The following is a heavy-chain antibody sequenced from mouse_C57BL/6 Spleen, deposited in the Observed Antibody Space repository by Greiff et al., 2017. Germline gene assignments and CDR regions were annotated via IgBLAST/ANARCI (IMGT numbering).Heavy chain of an antibody. D-gene: IGHD2-1*01. J-gene: IGHJ4*01. Sequence: EVHLVESGGGFVMPGGSLKLSCAASGFTFSDYGMHWVRQAPGTGLEWVAYIGRGSSSIYYADTVKGRFTISRDNAKNTLFLQMLSLRAEATAMYYWGRSYGNYEDYWGQGTSVTVSS. CDR2: IGRGSSSI. V-gene: IGHV5-17*01. CDR1: GFTFSDYG. CDR3: GRSYGNYEDY.